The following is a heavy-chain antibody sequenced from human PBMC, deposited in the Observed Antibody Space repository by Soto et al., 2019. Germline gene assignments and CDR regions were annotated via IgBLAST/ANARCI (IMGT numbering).Heavy chain of an antibody. V-gene: IGHV3-23*01. CDR1: GFTFSSYA. Sequence: GGSLRLSCAASGFTFSSYAMSWVRQAPGKGLEWVSAISGSGGSTYYADSVKGRFTISRDNSKNTLYLQMNSLRAEDTAVYYCAKGGFAVVAAAHYYYYGTDVWGQGTTVTVS. D-gene: IGHD2-15*01. CDR3: AKGGFAVVAAAHYYYYGTDV. CDR2: ISGSGGST. J-gene: IGHJ6*02.